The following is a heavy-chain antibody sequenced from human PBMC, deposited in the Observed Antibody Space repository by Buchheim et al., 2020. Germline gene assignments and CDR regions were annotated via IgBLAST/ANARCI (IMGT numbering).Heavy chain of an antibody. J-gene: IGHJ5*02. CDR3: AKQYLDVP. V-gene: IGHV3-23*01. CDR2: ISETGDNT. CDR1: GVTFSGYA. D-gene: IGHD1-20*01. Sequence: EVQLLESGGGLVQPGGSLRLSCAASGVTFSGYAMNWVRQAPGKGLEWVSAISETGDNTHYADSVKGRFSISRDNSKNTLYLHMNSLRVEDTATYYCAKQYLDVPWGQGTL.